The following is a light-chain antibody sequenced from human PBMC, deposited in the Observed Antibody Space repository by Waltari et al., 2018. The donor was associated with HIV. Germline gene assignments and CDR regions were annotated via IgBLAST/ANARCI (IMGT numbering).Light chain of an antibody. Sequence: EIVLTQSPGTLSLSPGDRAALSCRASQSVTNEYLAWYQQKPGQAPRLLIYGASSRATAIPDRFSGSGSGTDFTLTITRLEPEDFAVYYCQHYGSPLLTFGPGIKVEIK. CDR3: QHYGSPLLT. J-gene: IGKJ3*01. CDR1: QSVTNEY. CDR2: GAS. V-gene: IGKV3-20*01.